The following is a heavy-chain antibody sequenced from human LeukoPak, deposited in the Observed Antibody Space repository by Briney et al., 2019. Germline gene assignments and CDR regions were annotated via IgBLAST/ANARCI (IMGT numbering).Heavy chain of an antibody. CDR3: ARSFLEWLLSLDP. J-gene: IGHJ5*02. Sequence: SQTLSLTCTVSGGSISSGGYYWSWIRQHPGKGLEWIGYIYYSGSTYYNPSLKSRVTISVDTSKNQFSLKLSSVTAADTAVYYCARSFLEWLLSLDPWGQGTLVTVSS. CDR1: GGSISSGGYY. D-gene: IGHD3-3*02. V-gene: IGHV4-31*03. CDR2: IYYSGST.